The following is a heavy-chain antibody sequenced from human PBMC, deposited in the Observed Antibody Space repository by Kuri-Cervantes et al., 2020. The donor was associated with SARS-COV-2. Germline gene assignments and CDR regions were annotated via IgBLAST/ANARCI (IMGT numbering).Heavy chain of an antibody. V-gene: IGHV3-66*01. J-gene: IGHJ4*02. Sequence: GGSLRLSCAASGFTVSSNYMSWVRQAPGKGLEWVSVIYSGGSTYYADSVKGRFTISRDNSKNTLYLQMNSLRAEDTAVYYCANGNGYSSSWYYDYWGQGTLVTVSS. CDR3: ANGNGYSSSWYYDY. D-gene: IGHD6-13*01. CDR1: GFTVSSNY. CDR2: IYSGGST.